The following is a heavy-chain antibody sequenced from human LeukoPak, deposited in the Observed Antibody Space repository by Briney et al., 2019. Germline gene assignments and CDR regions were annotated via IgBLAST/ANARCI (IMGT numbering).Heavy chain of an antibody. CDR3: ASSFRGGGLFDY. J-gene: IGHJ4*02. Sequence: SETLSLTCTVSGGSISSGSYYWSWIRQPAGKGLEWIGRIYTSGSTNYNPSLKSRVTISVDTSKNQFSLKLSSVTAADTAVYYCASSFRGGGLFDYWGQGTLVTASS. V-gene: IGHV4-61*02. CDR1: GGSISSGSYY. CDR2: IYTSGST. D-gene: IGHD3-16*01.